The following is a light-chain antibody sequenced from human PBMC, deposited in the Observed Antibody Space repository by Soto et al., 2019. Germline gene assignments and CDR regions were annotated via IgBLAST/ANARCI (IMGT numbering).Light chain of an antibody. Sequence: EIVMTQSPATLSVSPGERATLSCRASQSVSSNLAWYQQKPGQAPRLLTYGASTRDTGIPARFSGSGSGTEFTLTISSLQSEDFAVYYCQQYNNWRPLTFGGGPKVEI. V-gene: IGKV3-15*01. J-gene: IGKJ4*01. CDR3: QQYNNWRPLT. CDR1: QSVSSN. CDR2: GAS.